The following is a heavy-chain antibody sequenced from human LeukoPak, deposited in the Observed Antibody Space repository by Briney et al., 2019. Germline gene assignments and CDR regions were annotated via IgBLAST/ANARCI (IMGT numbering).Heavy chain of an antibody. CDR2: ISACNGNT. CDR1: GYTFTSYG. Sequence: ASVKVSCKASGYTFTSYGISWVRQAPGQGLEWMGWISACNGNTNYAQKLQGRVTMTTDTSTSTAYMELRSLRSDDTAVYYCASVTIQWLLLTEHWGQGTLVTVSS. CDR3: ASVTIQWLLLTEH. J-gene: IGHJ1*01. V-gene: IGHV1-18*01. D-gene: IGHD3-22*01.